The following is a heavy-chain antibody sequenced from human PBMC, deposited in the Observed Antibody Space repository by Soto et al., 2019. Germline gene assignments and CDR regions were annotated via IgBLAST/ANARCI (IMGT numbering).Heavy chain of an antibody. Sequence: QITLKESGPTLVKPTQTLTLTCTFSGLSLSTSGVGVGWIRQPPGKALQWLALIYWDDDKRYSPSRKSRPTITKDTSNNQLVLTLTNMDPVDTATYYCAHRRHYDIFTGDNWFDPWGQGTLVTVSS. V-gene: IGHV2-5*02. CDR3: AHRRHYDIFTGDNWFDP. D-gene: IGHD3-9*01. J-gene: IGHJ5*02. CDR2: IYWDDDK. CDR1: GLSLSTSGVG.